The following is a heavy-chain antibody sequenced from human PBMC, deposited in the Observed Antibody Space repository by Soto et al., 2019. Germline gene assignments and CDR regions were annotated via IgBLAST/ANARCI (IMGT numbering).Heavy chain of an antibody. CDR2: ISAYNGNT. CDR1: GYTFTSYG. V-gene: IGHV1-18*01. CDR3: ARCIAAAGYLALYYYYYYMDV. D-gene: IGHD6-13*01. Sequence: QVQLVQSGAEVKKPGASVKVSCKASGYTFTSYGISWVRQAPGQGLEWMGWISAYNGNTNYAQKLQGRVTMTTDTSTSTAYMELMSLRSDDTAVYYCARCIAAAGYLALYYYYYYMDVWGKGTTVTVSS. J-gene: IGHJ6*03.